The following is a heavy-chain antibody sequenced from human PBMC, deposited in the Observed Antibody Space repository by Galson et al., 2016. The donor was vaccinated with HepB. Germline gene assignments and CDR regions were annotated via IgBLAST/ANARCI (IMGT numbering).Heavy chain of an antibody. Sequence: SLRLSCAASGFTFSSYGMHWVRQAPGKGLEWVAGISYDETNKYYADSVRGRFTISRDIFMNTLWLQMNSLRAEDTAVYYCAKGAEQLGDGPVDYWGRGTLVAVSS. CDR1: GFTFSSYG. J-gene: IGHJ4*02. D-gene: IGHD3-10*01. V-gene: IGHV3-30*18. CDR3: AKGAEQLGDGPVDY. CDR2: ISYDETNK.